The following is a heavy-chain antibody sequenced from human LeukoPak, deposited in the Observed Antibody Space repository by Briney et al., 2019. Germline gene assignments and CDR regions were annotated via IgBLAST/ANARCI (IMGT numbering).Heavy chain of an antibody. Sequence: SETLSLTCAVYGGSFSGYYWSWIRQPPGKGLEWIGEINHSGSTNYNPSLKSRVTISVDTSKNQFSLKLSSVTAADTAVYYCARAIVGATSYYYYGMDVWGQGTTVTVSS. CDR1: GGSFSGYY. V-gene: IGHV4-34*01. J-gene: IGHJ6*02. CDR3: ARAIVGATSYYYYGMDV. CDR2: INHSGST. D-gene: IGHD1-26*01.